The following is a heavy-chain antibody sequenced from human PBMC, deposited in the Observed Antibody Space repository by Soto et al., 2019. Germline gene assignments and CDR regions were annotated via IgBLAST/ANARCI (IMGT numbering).Heavy chain of an antibody. V-gene: IGHV5-51*01. D-gene: IGHD3-16*01. Sequence: LKISCKGSGYSFTSYWIVWVRQVPGKGLEWMGIIFPGDSETTYSPSFQGQVTISADKSISTAYLQWSSLKASDTAMYYCARLGADGNFDYWGQGTLVTVSS. CDR1: GYSFTSYW. CDR3: ARLGADGNFDY. J-gene: IGHJ4*02. CDR2: IFPGDSET.